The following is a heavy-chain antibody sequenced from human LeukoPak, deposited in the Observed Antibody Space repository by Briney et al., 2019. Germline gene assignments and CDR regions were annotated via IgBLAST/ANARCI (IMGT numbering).Heavy chain of an antibody. CDR2: IYPGDSDT. J-gene: IGHJ6*04. CDR1: GYSFTSYW. V-gene: IGHV5-51*01. CDR3: ARILATSYGVRGVMSTLRYYYYGMDV. D-gene: IGHD3-10*01. Sequence: GESLKISCKGSGYSFTSYWIGWVRQMPGKGLEWMGIIYPGDSDTRYSPSFQGQVTISADKSISTAYLQWSSLKASDTAMYYCARILATSYGVRGVMSTLRYYYYGMDVWGKGTTVTVSS.